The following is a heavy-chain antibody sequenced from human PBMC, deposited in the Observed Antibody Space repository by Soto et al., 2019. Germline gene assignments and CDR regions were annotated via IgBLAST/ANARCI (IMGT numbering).Heavy chain of an antibody. V-gene: IGHV5-51*01. D-gene: IGHD1-26*01. J-gene: IGHJ3*02. CDR2: IYSGACDT. Sequence: GESLKVSCQGAGGSFPSYWHGWMRQMPGKGLARMVIIYSGACDTRYSPSFQGHVSISADKFISTAYLQWSSLKASGTAMYYCARQGAGGSYRGAFDIWGDGTMVTV. CDR1: GGSFPSYW. CDR3: ARQGAGGSYRGAFDI.